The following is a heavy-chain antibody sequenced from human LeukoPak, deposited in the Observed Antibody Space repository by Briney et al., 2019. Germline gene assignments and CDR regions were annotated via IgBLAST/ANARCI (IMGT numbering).Heavy chain of an antibody. Sequence: PSETLSLTCTVSGVSISSYYWSWIRQPPGEGLEWIGYIYYSGSTNYNPSLKSRVTISVDTSKNQFSLKLSSVTAADTAVYYCARDNGSSEWAWFDPWGQGTLVTVSS. CDR2: IYYSGST. V-gene: IGHV4-59*01. CDR1: GVSISSYY. D-gene: IGHD6-13*01. CDR3: ARDNGSSEWAWFDP. J-gene: IGHJ5*02.